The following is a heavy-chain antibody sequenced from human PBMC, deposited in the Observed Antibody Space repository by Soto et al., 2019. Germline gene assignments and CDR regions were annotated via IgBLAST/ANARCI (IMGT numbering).Heavy chain of an antibody. CDR1: GLSFSSSA. CDR3: ARNSVHRLVRGWLEP. CDR2: ISHDGSHE. J-gene: IGHJ5*02. Sequence: QGQLLESGGGVVQPGRSLRLSCAASGLSFSSSAMHWVRQAPGKGLEWVAMISHDGSHEYYGDSVKGRFSVSRDNSLNILHLQMNSLRIADTAVYFCARNSVHRLVRGWLEPWGQGTLVTVSS. D-gene: IGHD3-10*01. V-gene: IGHV3-30-3*01.